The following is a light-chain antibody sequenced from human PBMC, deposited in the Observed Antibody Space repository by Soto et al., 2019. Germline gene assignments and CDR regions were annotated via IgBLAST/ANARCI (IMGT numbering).Light chain of an antibody. CDR3: SSYTSSSTLEGV. J-gene: IGLJ3*02. CDR1: SSDVGGYNY. Sequence: QSALTQPASVSGSPGQSITISCTGTSSDVGGYNYVSWYQHHPGKAPKLMIYDVSNRPSGVSNRFSGSKSGNTASLTISGLQAEDDADYYCSSYTSSSTLEGVFGGGTKVTVL. CDR2: DVS. V-gene: IGLV2-14*03.